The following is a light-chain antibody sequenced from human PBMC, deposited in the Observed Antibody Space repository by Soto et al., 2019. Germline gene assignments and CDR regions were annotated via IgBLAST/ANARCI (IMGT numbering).Light chain of an antibody. V-gene: IGKV1-5*03. Sequence: DIQMTQSPSTLSASVGDRVTITCRASQGISSWLAWYQQKPGKAPKLLIYKASSLESGVPSRFSGSGSGTDFTLTISSLEPDDFATYYCQQFNDTLFIFGPGTKVDIK. J-gene: IGKJ3*01. CDR2: KAS. CDR1: QGISSW. CDR3: QQFNDTLFI.